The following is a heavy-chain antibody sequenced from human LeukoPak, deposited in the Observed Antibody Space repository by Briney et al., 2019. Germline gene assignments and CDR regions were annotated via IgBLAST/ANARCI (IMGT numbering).Heavy chain of an antibody. V-gene: IGHV1-69*13. CDR3: ARSNWASGVFDY. Sequence: ASVKVSCKASGGTFSSYAISWVRQAPGQGLEWMGGIIPIFGTANYAQKFQGRVTITADESTSTAYMELSSLRSEDTAVYYCARSNWASGVFDYWGQGTLVTVSS. CDR2: IIPIFGTA. CDR1: GGTFSSYA. J-gene: IGHJ4*02. D-gene: IGHD3-10*01.